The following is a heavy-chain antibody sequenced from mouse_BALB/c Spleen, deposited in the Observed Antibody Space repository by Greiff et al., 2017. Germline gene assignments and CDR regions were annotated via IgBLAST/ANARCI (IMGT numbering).Heavy chain of an antibody. CDR2: ISSGGSYT. Sequence: EVHLVESGGGLVKPGGSLKLSCAASGFTFSSYAMSWVRQSPEKRLEWVAEISSGGSYTYYPDTVTGRFTISRDNAKNTLYLEMSSLRSEDTAMYYCARDYGNYVGYYAMDYWGQGTSVTVSS. J-gene: IGHJ4*01. V-gene: IGHV5-9-4*01. CDR1: GFTFSSYA. D-gene: IGHD2-1*01. CDR3: ARDYGNYVGYYAMDY.